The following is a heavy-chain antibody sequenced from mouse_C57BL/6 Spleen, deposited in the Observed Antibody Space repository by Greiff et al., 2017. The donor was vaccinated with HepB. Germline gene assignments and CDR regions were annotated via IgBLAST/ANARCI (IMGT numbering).Heavy chain of an antibody. CDR2: IYPGSGST. Sequence: VQLQQPGAELVKPGASVKMSCKASGYTFTSYWITWVKQRPGQGLEWIGDIYPGSGSTNYNEKFKSKATLTVDPSSSTAYMQLSSLTSEDSAVYYCARTGTVDPYWYFDVWGTGTTVTVSS. V-gene: IGHV1-55*01. CDR1: GYTFTSYW. D-gene: IGHD1-1*01. CDR3: ARTGTVDPYWYFDV. J-gene: IGHJ1*03.